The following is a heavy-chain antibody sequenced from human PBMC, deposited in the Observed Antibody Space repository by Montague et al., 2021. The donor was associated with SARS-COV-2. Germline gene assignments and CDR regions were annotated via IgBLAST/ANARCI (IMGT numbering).Heavy chain of an antibody. D-gene: IGHD3-22*01. Sequence: PALVKPTQTLTLTCTFSGFSLSTSGVGVGWIRQPPGKALEWLALIYWDDDKRYSPSLKSRLTITKDTSKNQVVLTMTNMDPVDTATYYCAHDRVTMIVVAEADAVDIWGQGTMVTVSS. CDR2: IYWDDDK. CDR3: AHDRVTMIVVAEADAVDI. CDR1: GFSLSTSGVG. J-gene: IGHJ3*02. V-gene: IGHV2-5*02.